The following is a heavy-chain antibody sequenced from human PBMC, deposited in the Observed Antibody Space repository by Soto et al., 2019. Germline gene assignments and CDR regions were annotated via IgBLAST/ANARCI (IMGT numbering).Heavy chain of an antibody. V-gene: IGHV3-11*01. J-gene: IGHJ6*02. CDR2: ISSSGSTI. D-gene: IGHD6-13*01. CDR1: GFTFSDYY. CDR3: ARGAAAGTSLYYYYGMDV. Sequence: PGWSLRLSCAASGFTFSDYYMSWIRQAPGKGLEWVSYISSSGSTIYYADSVKGRFTISRDNAKNSLYLQMNSLRAEDTAVYYCARGAAAGTSLYYYYGMDVWGQGTTVTVSS.